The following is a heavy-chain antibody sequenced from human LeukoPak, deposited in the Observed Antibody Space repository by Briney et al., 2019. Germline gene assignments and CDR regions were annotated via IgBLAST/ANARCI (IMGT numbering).Heavy chain of an antibody. J-gene: IGHJ4*02. Sequence: GASLRLSCAASGFTFSSYAMSWVRQAPGKGLEWVSAISGSGGSTYYADSVKGRFTISRDNSKNTLYLQMNSLRAEGTAVYYCAKGLSQIDSCWDYWGQGTLVTVSS. D-gene: IGHD2-2*01. CDR1: GFTFSSYA. CDR2: ISGSGGST. V-gene: IGHV3-23*01. CDR3: AKGLSQIDSCWDY.